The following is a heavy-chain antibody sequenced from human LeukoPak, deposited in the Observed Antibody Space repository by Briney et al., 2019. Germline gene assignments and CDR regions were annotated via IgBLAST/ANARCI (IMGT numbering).Heavy chain of an antibody. CDR1: GGSFSGYY. V-gene: IGHV4-34*01. CDR3: ARHSVVVVPAELDY. CDR2: INHSGST. D-gene: IGHD2-2*01. J-gene: IGHJ4*02. Sequence: SETLSLTCAVYGGSFSGYYWSWIRQPPGKGLEWIGEINHSGSTNYNPSLKSRVTISVDTSKNQFSLKLSSVTAADTAVYYCARHSVVVVPAELDYWGQGTLVTVSS.